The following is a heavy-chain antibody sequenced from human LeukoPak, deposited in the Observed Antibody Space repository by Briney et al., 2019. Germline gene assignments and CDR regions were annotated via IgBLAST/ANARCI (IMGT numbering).Heavy chain of an antibody. CDR3: VPQEDCSRTTCQFDY. Sequence: PGGSLRLSCAASGFIFSTYWMHWVRPAPGKGLVWVSRMNSDGSSISYADSVKGRFTISRDNAKNTLYLQMNNLRPEDTAVYYCVPQEDCSRTTCQFDYWGQGTLVTVSS. CDR1: GFIFSTYW. CDR2: MNSDGSSI. D-gene: IGHD2-2*01. J-gene: IGHJ4*02. V-gene: IGHV3-74*01.